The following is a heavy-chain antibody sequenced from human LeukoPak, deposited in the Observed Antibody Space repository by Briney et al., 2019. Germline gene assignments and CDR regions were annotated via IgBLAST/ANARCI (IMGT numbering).Heavy chain of an antibody. CDR1: GGSISSYY. CDR3: ARGRRYSSSWADAFEF. V-gene: IGHV4-59*01. J-gene: IGHJ3*01. Sequence: SETQSLTCTVSGGSISSYYWSWIRQPPGKGLEWIGYIYYSGSTNYNPSLKSRVTISVDTSKNQFSLKLSSVTAADTAVYYCARGRRYSSSWADAFEFWGHGTMVTVSS. D-gene: IGHD6-13*01. CDR2: IYYSGST.